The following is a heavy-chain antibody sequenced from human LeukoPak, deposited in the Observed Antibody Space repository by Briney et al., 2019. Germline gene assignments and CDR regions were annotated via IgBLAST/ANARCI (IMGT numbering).Heavy chain of an antibody. J-gene: IGHJ4*02. CDR2: IYHSGTT. D-gene: IGHD5-18*01. CDR3: ARGRGRGYSYGYFDY. CDR1: GYSITSSSW. V-gene: IGHV4-28*03. Sequence: SETLSLTCAVSGYSITSSSWWGWIRQPPGKGLEWIGYIYHSGTTYYNPSLQSRVTMSVDTSKNQFSLKLSSVTAVDTAVYYCARGRGRGYSYGYFDYWGQGTLVTVSS.